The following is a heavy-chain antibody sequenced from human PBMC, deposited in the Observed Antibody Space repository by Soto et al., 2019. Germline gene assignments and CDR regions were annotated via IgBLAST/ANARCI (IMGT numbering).Heavy chain of an antibody. J-gene: IGHJ4*02. CDR1: GGSISSSSYY. CDR3: ARQDPQYSYGYWAGSYYFDY. V-gene: IGHV4-39*01. Sequence: QLQLQESGPGLVKPSETLSLTCTVSGGSISSSSYYWGWIRQPPGKGLEWIGSIYYSGSTYYNPSLKSRVTISVDTSKNQFSLKLSSVTAADTAVYYCARQDPQYSYGYWAGSYYFDYWGQGTLVTVSS. D-gene: IGHD5-18*01. CDR2: IYYSGST.